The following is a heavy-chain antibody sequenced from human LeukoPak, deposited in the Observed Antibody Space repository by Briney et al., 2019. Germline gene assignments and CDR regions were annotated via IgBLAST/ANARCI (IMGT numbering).Heavy chain of an antibody. V-gene: IGHV3-23*01. Sequence: GGSLRLSCAASGFTFSSYAMSWVRQAPGKGLEWVSAISGSGGSTYYADSVKGRFTISRDNSKNTLYLQMNSLRAEDTAVYYCAKDGVSTVTTDYFDYWGQGTLVTVSS. CDR2: ISGSGGST. J-gene: IGHJ4*02. D-gene: IGHD4-17*01. CDR3: AKDGVSTVTTDYFDY. CDR1: GFTFSSYA.